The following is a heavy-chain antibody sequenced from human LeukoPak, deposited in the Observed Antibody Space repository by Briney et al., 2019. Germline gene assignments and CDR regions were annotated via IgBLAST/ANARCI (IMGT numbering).Heavy chain of an antibody. V-gene: IGHV4-34*01. Sequence: SETLSLTCAVYGASLNGHYWSWIRQPPGKGLEWIGEGSDVGGTKYNPSLKSRVTISVDTSKNQFSLKLSSVTAADTAVYCCAQNGQSGFSFDPWGQGTLVTVSS. CDR1: GASLNGHY. CDR2: GSDVGGT. J-gene: IGHJ5*02. CDR3: AQNGQSGFSFDP. D-gene: IGHD2-8*01.